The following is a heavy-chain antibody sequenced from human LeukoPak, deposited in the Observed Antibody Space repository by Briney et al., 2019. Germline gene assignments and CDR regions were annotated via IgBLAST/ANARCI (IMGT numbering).Heavy chain of an antibody. CDR2: ISSRSSYI. CDR1: GFTFSTYT. V-gene: IGHV3-21*01. Sequence: SGGSLRLSCAASGFTFSTYTMNWVRQAPGKGLEWVSSISSRSSYIYYADSVKGRFTISRDNAKNSLYLQMNSLRAEDTAVYYCASQGSGYDSPIDHWGQGTLVTVSS. J-gene: IGHJ4*02. D-gene: IGHD5-12*01. CDR3: ASQGSGYDSPIDH.